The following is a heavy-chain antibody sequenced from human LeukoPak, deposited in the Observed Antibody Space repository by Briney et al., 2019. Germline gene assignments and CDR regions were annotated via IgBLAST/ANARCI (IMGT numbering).Heavy chain of an antibody. V-gene: IGHV1-69*05. CDR1: GGTFSSYA. J-gene: IGHJ4*02. CDR3: ARNGGITIFGVVPYFDY. D-gene: IGHD3-3*01. CDR2: ISPIFGTA. Sequence: SVKVSCKASGGTFSSYAISWVRQAPGQGLEWMGGISPIFGTANYAQKFQGRVTITTDESTSTAYMELSSLRSEDTAVYYCARNGGITIFGVVPYFDYWGQGTLVTVSS.